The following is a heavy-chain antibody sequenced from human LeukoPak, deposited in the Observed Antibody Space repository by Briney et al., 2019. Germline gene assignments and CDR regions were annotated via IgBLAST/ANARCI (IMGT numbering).Heavy chain of an antibody. D-gene: IGHD6-13*01. CDR2: INPNSGGT. CDR1: GYTFTGYY. V-gene: IGHV1-2*06. CDR3: ARGPAGGYYFDY. Sequence: ASVKVSCKASGYTFTGYYMHWVRQAPGQGLEWMGRINPNSGGTNYAQKFQGRVTMTRDTSISTAYMELSRLRSDDTAVYYCARGPAGGYYFDYWGQGTLVTVSS. J-gene: IGHJ4*02.